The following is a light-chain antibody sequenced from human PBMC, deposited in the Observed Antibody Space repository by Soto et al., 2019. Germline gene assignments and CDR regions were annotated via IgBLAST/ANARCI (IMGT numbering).Light chain of an antibody. CDR2: GAS. V-gene: IGKV3-15*01. Sequence: EIVMTQSPATLSVSPGGRATLSCRASQSVYSNLAWYQQKPGQAPRLLIYGASTRATGIPARFSGSGAGTEFTLTISSLQSEDSAVYYCHQYNNWLPVTFGGGTRVEIK. J-gene: IGKJ4*01. CDR3: HQYNNWLPVT. CDR1: QSVYSN.